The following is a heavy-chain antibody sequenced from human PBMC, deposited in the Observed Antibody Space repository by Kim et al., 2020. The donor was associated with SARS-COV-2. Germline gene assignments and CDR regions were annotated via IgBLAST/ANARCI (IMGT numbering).Heavy chain of an antibody. Sequence: GGSLRLSCAASGFTFSSYAMSWVRQAPGKGLEWVSATSAGGGNALYADSVKGRVTISRDNSKNTLYLQMNSLRAEDTAIYYCAKGYSSGAYYLDTWGQGTLVTVSS. CDR2: TSAGGGNA. D-gene: IGHD3-10*01. J-gene: IGHJ5*02. CDR3: AKGYSSGAYYLDT. CDR1: GFTFSSYA. V-gene: IGHV3-23*01.